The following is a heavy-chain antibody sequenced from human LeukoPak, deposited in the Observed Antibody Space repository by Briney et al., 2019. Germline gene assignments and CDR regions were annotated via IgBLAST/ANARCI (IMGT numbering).Heavy chain of an antibody. J-gene: IGHJ4*02. CDR1: GFTFSDYY. D-gene: IGHD2-15*01. Sequence: GGSLRLSCAASGFTFSDYYMTWIRQAPGKGLEWVAVISYDGSNKYYADSVKGRFTISRDNSKNTLYLQMNSLRAEDTAVYYCAKDYVRYCSGGSCYAPGYWGQGTLVTVSS. V-gene: IGHV3-30*18. CDR3: AKDYVRYCSGGSCYAPGY. CDR2: ISYDGSNK.